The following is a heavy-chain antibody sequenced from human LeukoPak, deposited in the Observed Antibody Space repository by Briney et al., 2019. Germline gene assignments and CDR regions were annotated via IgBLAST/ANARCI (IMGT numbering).Heavy chain of an antibody. CDR3: ARGVLRYFDWLPGDYGMDV. J-gene: IGHJ6*02. Sequence: SGTLSLTCTVSGGSISSYYWSWIRQPPGKGLEWIGYIYYSGSTNYNPSLKSRVTISVDTSKNQFSLKLSSVTAADTAVYYCARGVLRYFDWLPGDYGMDVWGQGTTVTVSS. CDR1: GGSISSYY. V-gene: IGHV4-59*01. CDR2: IYYSGST. D-gene: IGHD3-9*01.